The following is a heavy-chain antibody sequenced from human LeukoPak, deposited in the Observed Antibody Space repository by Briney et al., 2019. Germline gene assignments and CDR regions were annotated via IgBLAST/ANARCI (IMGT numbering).Heavy chain of an antibody. Sequence: SETLSLTCTVSGASISSQYWSWVRQPAGKGLEWIGRLYPSGSINYNPSLKSRVTMSVDTSKNQIFLRLSSVTAADTAVYYCARGSNWGDYWGQGTLVTVSS. CDR3: ARGSNWGDY. CDR2: LYPSGSI. CDR1: GASISSQY. D-gene: IGHD7-27*01. J-gene: IGHJ4*02. V-gene: IGHV4-4*07.